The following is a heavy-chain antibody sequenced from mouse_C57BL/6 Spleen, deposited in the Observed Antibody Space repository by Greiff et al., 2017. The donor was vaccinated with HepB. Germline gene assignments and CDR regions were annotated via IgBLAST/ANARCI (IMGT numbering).Heavy chain of an antibody. J-gene: IGHJ4*01. CDR3: ARDDYYGSSYAMDY. CDR1: GFTFSDYY. D-gene: IGHD1-1*01. Sequence: EVMLVESEGGLVQPGSSMKLSCTASGFTFSDYYMAWVRQVPEKGLEWVANINYDGSSTYYLDSLKSRFIISRDNAKNILYLQMSSRKSEDTATYYYARDDYYGSSYAMDYLGQGTSFTVAS. V-gene: IGHV5-16*01. CDR2: INYDGSST.